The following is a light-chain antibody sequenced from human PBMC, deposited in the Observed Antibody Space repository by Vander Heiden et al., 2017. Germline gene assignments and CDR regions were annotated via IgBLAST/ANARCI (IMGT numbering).Light chain of an antibody. CDR3: QAWDSSTDVV. J-gene: IGLJ2*01. CDR2: QDT. CDR1: KLGNKY. V-gene: IGLV3-1*01. Sequence: SHELTQPPSASVSPGQTGSITCSGDKLGNKYACWYQQKPGQSPVLVIYQDTKRPSGITERFSGSNSGNTATLTISGTQAMDEADYYWQAWDSSTDVVFGGGTKLTV.